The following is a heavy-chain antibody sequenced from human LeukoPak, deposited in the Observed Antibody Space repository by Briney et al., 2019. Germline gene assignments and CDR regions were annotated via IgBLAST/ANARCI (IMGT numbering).Heavy chain of an antibody. D-gene: IGHD1-26*01. CDR1: GYTFTSYY. V-gene: IGHV1-46*01. CDR3: ASEVGATEAFYY. Sequence: ASVKVSCKASGYTFTSYYMHWVRQAPGQGLEWMGIINPSGGSTSYAQKFQGRVTMTRDTSTSTVYMELSSLRSEDTAVYYCASEVGATEAFYYWGQGTLVTVSS. J-gene: IGHJ4*02. CDR2: INPSGGST.